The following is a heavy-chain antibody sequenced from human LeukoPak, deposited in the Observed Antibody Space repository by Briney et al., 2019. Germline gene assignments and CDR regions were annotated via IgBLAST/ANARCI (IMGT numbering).Heavy chain of an antibody. CDR1: GFTFSSYA. J-gene: IGHJ4*02. D-gene: IGHD2-2*01. CDR2: ISYDGSNK. CDR3: ARDYCSSTSCYFVY. V-gene: IGHV3-30-3*01. Sequence: PGGSLRLSCAASGFTFSSYAMHWVRQAPGKGLEWVAVISYDGSNKYYADSVKGRFTISRDNSKNTLYLQMNSLRAEDTAVYYCARDYCSSTSCYFVYWGQGTLVTVSS.